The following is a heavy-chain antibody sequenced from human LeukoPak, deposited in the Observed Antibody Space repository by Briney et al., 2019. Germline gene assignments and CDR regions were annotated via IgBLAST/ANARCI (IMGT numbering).Heavy chain of an antibody. V-gene: IGHV1-46*01. CDR3: ARGYYYDSSGYYHFDY. Sequence: ASVKVSCKTSGYTFTNYYVHWVRQAPGQGLEWMGIINPSGGSTSYAQKFQGRVTMTRDTSTSTVYMELSSLRSEDTAVYYCARGYYYDSSGYYHFDYWGQGTLVTVSS. D-gene: IGHD3-22*01. CDR1: GYTFTNYY. J-gene: IGHJ4*02. CDR2: INPSGGST.